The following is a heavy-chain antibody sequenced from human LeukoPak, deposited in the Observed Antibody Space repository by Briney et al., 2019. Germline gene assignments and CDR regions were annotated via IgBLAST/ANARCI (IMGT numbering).Heavy chain of an antibody. Sequence: ASVKVSCKASGYTFTSYDINWVRQATGQGLEWMGWINPNSGGTNYAQKFQGRVTMTRDTSISTAYMELSRLRSDDTAVYYCARGPQPYYYDSSGHPEYFQHWGQGTLVTVSS. V-gene: IGHV1-2*02. CDR1: GYTFTSYD. CDR2: INPNSGGT. J-gene: IGHJ1*01. CDR3: ARGPQPYYYDSSGHPEYFQH. D-gene: IGHD3-22*01.